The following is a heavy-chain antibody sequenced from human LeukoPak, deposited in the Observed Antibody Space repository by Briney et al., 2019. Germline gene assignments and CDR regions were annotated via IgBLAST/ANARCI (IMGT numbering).Heavy chain of an antibody. J-gene: IGHJ4*02. Sequence: SGTLSLTCTVSGYSISSGYYWGWIRQSPGKGLEWIGSIYHGGSTYYTPSLRSRVIVSVDTSKNHFSLKMSSVTAADTAVYYCARDLASCAGDCYSDGFDYWGQGALVTVSS. CDR1: GYSISSGYY. CDR2: IYHGGST. V-gene: IGHV4-38-2*02. CDR3: ARDLASCAGDCYSDGFDY. D-gene: IGHD2-21*02.